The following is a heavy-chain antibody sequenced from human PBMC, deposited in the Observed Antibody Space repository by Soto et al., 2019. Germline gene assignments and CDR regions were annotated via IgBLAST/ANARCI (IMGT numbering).Heavy chain of an antibody. D-gene: IGHD6-13*01. V-gene: IGHV1-2*04. J-gene: IGHJ6*02. CDR2: INPNSSGT. CDR3: ARALYEDRTTISSWYYYYYGMDV. CDR1: GYTFTGYY. Sequence: GASVKVSCKASGYTFTGYYMHWVRQAPGQGLERMRWINPNSSGTNYAQKFQGWVTLTRDTSISTAYMELSRLRSDDTAVYYCARALYEDRTTISSWYYYYYGMDVWGQGTTVTVSS.